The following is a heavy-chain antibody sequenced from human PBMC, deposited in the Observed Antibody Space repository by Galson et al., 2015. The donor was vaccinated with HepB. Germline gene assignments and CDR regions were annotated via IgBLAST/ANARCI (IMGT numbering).Heavy chain of an antibody. Sequence: SLRLSCAASGFTFSSYAMHWVRQAPGKGLEWVAVISYDGSNKYYADSVKGRFTISRDNSKNTLYLQMNSLRAEDTAVYYCARSYYDSSGHPGGLDYWGQGTRVTVSS. J-gene: IGHJ4*02. CDR3: ARSYYDSSGHPGGLDY. D-gene: IGHD3-22*01. CDR1: GFTFSSYA. V-gene: IGHV3-30*04. CDR2: ISYDGSNK.